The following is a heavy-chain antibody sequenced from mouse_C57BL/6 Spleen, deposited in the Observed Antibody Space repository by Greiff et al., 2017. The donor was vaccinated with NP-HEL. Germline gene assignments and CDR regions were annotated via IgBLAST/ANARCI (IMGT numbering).Heavy chain of an antibody. CDR2: INPGSGGT. V-gene: IGHV1-54*01. CDR1: GYAFTNYL. CDR3: ARGGGAMDY. Sequence: VQLQQSGAELVRPGTSVKVSCKASGYAFTNYLIEWVKQRPGQGLEWIGVINPGSGGTNYNEKFKGKATLTADKSSSTAYMQLSSLTSEDSAVYCWARGGGAMDYWGQGTSVTVSS. J-gene: IGHJ4*01.